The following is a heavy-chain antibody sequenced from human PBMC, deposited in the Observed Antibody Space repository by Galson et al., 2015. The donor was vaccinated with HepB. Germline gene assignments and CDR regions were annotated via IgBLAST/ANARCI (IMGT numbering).Heavy chain of an antibody. V-gene: IGHV3-13*01. Sequence: SLRLSCAASGFTFSSYDMHWVRQATGKGLEWVSTIGTAGDTYYPGSVKGRFTISRENAKNSLYLQMNSLRAGDTTVYYCAVSYGIVVVLVAVNWFDPWGQGTLVTVSS. CDR3: AVSYGIVVVLVAVNWFDP. CDR1: GFTFSSYD. CDR2: IGTAGDT. J-gene: IGHJ5*02. D-gene: IGHD2-2*01.